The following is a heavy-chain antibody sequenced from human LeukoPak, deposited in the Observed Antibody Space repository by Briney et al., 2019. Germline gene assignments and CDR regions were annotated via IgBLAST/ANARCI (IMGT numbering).Heavy chain of an antibody. J-gene: IGHJ6*02. Sequence: GGSLRLSCAASGFTFSSYAMSWVRQAPGKGLEGVSAISGSGGSTYYANSVKGRFTISRDNSKNTLYLQMNSLRAEDTAVYYCAKGGAGTTYYYYYGMDVWGQGTTVTVSS. CDR1: GFTFSSYA. CDR3: AKGGAGTTYYYYYGMDV. D-gene: IGHD1-1*01. V-gene: IGHV3-23*01. CDR2: ISGSGGST.